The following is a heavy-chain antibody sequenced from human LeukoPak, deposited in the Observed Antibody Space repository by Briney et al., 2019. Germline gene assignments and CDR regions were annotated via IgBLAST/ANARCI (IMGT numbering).Heavy chain of an antibody. CDR1: GGSISKYY. Sequence: SETLSLTCIVSGGSISKYYWSWIRQSPGKGLEWIGYIYNSGAATDYNPSLKSRVTISVDTSKNQFSLMLSSVTAADTAVYYCARRDWSSSYLYFDYWGQGTLVTVSS. CDR3: ARRDWSSSYLYFDY. J-gene: IGHJ4*02. V-gene: IGHV4-59*08. CDR2: IYNSGAA. D-gene: IGHD3-22*01.